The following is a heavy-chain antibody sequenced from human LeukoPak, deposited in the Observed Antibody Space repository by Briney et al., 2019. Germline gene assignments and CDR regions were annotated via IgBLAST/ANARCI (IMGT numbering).Heavy chain of an antibody. CDR3: ARVNPIAAGGKTDV. CDR2: IYYSGST. V-gene: IGHV4-59*01. D-gene: IGHD6-13*01. CDR1: GGSISSYY. Sequence: PSETLSLTCTVSGGSISSYYWSWIRQPPGKGLEWIGYIYYSGSTNYNPSLKSRVTISVDTSKNQFSLKLSSVTAADTAVYYCARVNPIAAGGKTDVWGKGTTVTVSP. J-gene: IGHJ6*04.